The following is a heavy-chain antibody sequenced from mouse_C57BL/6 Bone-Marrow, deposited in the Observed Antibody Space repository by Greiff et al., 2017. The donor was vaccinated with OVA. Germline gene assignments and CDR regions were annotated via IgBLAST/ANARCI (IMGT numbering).Heavy chain of an antibody. Sequence: QVQLQQSGAELVRPGASVKLSCKASGYTFTDYYINWVKQRPGQGLEWIARIYTGSGNTYYNEKFKGKAKLTAEKSSSTAYMQLSSLTAEDSAVYFCARRGGYWGQGTTLTVSS. CDR3: ARRGGY. J-gene: IGHJ2*01. CDR2: IYTGSGNT. V-gene: IGHV1-76*01. CDR1: GYTFTDYY.